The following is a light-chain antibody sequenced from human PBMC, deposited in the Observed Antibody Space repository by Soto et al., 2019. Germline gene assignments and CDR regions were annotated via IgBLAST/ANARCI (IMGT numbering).Light chain of an antibody. J-gene: IGLJ2*01. Sequence: QSVLTQPPSVPGAPGQRVTISCTGSSSNIGAGYDVHWYQQLPGAAPKLLIYGSTNRPSGVPDRFSGSKSGTSASLAITGLQAEDEADYYCQSYDSSLYVVFGGGTKLTVL. V-gene: IGLV1-40*01. CDR3: QSYDSSLYVV. CDR1: SSNIGAGYD. CDR2: GST.